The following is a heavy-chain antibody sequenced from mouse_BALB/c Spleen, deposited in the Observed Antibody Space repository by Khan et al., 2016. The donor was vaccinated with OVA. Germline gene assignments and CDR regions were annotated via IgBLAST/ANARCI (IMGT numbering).Heavy chain of an antibody. V-gene: IGHV1S56*01. CDR1: GYTFTAYD. J-gene: IGHJ4*01. CDR2: IYPGDGST. Sequence: QVQLQQSGPELVKPGALVKISCKASGYTFTAYDINWVKQRPGQGLAWIGWIYPGDGSTEYNENFKGKATLTADTSSNTAYMQLSSLTSEKSAVYFCAREGVRGVGMDYWGQGTSVSVSS. CDR3: AREGVRGVGMDY. D-gene: IGHD1-1*01.